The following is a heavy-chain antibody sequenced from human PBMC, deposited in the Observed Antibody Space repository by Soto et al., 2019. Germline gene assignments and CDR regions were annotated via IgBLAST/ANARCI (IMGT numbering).Heavy chain of an antibody. CDR1: GYSFTSYW. Sequence: GESLKISCKGSGYSFTSYWIGWVRQMPGKGLEWMGIIYPGDSGTRYSPSFQGQVTISADKSISTAYLQWSSLKASDTAMYYCARTAAAGPVGNYYGMDVWGQGTTVTVSS. CDR2: IYPGDSGT. J-gene: IGHJ6*02. D-gene: IGHD6-13*01. V-gene: IGHV5-51*01. CDR3: ARTAAAGPVGNYYGMDV.